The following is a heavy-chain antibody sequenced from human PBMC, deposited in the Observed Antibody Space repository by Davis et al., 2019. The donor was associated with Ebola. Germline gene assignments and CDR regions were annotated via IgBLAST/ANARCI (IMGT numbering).Heavy chain of an antibody. CDR3: VRHYSTVWYHYDYFDY. CDR1: GFTFSSYA. Sequence: PGGSLRLSCAASGFTFSSYAMHWVRQAPGKGLEYVSAISSNGGSTYYANSVKGRFTISRDNSKNTLYLQMNSLRDEDTAVYYCVRHYSTVWYHYDYFDYWGQGALVTVSS. CDR2: ISSNGGST. D-gene: IGHD6-19*01. J-gene: IGHJ4*02. V-gene: IGHV3-64*01.